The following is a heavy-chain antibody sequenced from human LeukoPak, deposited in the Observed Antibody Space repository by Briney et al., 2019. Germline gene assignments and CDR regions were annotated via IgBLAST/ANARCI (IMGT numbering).Heavy chain of an antibody. CDR3: ARGLGGGETSYYFGY. J-gene: IGHJ4*02. D-gene: IGHD2-21*01. Sequence: SVKVSCKASGGTFSSYAISWVRQAPGQGLEWMGGIIPIFGTANYAQKFQGRVTITADESTSTAYMELSSLRSEDTAVYYCARGLGGGETSYYFGYWGQGTLVTVSS. CDR2: IIPIFGTA. V-gene: IGHV1-69*13. CDR1: GGTFSSYA.